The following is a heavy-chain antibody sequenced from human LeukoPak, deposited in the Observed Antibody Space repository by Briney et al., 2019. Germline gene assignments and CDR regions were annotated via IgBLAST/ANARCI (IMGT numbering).Heavy chain of an antibody. CDR3: ARDALYYYDSSGYYHLDY. J-gene: IGHJ4*02. CDR1: GYTFTSYY. D-gene: IGHD3-22*01. Sequence: GASVKDSCKASGYTFTSYYMHWVRQAPGQGLEWMGIINPSGGSTSYAQKFQGRVTMTRDTSTSTVYMELSSLRSEDTAVYYCARDALYYYDSSGYYHLDYWGQGTLVTVSS. V-gene: IGHV1-46*01. CDR2: INPSGGST.